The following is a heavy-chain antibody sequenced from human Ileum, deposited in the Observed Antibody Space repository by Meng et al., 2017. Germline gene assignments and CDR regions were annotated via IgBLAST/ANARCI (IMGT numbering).Heavy chain of an antibody. D-gene: IGHD5-18*01. CDR3: GHWDRFGYVNADY. V-gene: IGHV2-5*02. Sequence: NTLREPGLTLVEPHRTPRSTSTLSGFSLRTCGVGVGWIRQPPGKALEWLALIYWDDDTRYRPSLKSRLTITKDTPKNQVVLTMTNMDPVDTATYYCGHWDRFGYVNADYWGQGTLVTVSS. CDR2: IYWDDDT. J-gene: IGHJ4*02. CDR1: GFSLRTCGVG.